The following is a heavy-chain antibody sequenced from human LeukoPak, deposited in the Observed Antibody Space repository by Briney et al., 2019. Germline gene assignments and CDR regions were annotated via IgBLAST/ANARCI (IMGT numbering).Heavy chain of an antibody. D-gene: IGHD6-13*01. J-gene: IGHJ4*02. CDR1: GFTFSSYS. CDR2: ISSSSSYI. V-gene: IGHV3-21*01. Sequence: GGSLRLSCAASGFTFSSYSMNWVRQAPGKGLEWVSSISSSSSYIYYADSVEGRFTISRDNAKNSLYLQMNSLRAEDTAVYYCARVSIAAAGTGVDYWGQGTLVTVSS. CDR3: ARVSIAAAGTGVDY.